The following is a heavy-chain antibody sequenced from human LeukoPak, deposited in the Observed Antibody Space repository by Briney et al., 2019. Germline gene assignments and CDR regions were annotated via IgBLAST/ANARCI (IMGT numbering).Heavy chain of an antibody. Sequence: GFLRLSCAASGFTFSSYAMNWVRQAPGKGLEWVSAISGSGDNTYYADSVKGRFTISRDNSKNTLYLQMNSLRAEDTAVYYCANYGSGTSGAFDIWGQGTMVTVSS. CDR1: GFTFSSYA. CDR2: ISGSGDNT. CDR3: ANYGSGTSGAFDI. D-gene: IGHD3-10*01. J-gene: IGHJ3*02. V-gene: IGHV3-23*01.